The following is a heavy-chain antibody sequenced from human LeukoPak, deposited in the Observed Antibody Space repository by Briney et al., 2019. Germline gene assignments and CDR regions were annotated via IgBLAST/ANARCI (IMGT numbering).Heavy chain of an antibody. Sequence: GASVKVSCKASGGTFSSYAISWMRQAPGQGLEWMGRIIPIFGTANYAQKFQGRVTITTDESTSTAYMELSSLRSEDTAVYYCARARCDDPLYQPMCDYYYMDVWGKGTTVTVSS. CDR1: GGTFSSYA. D-gene: IGHD2-2*01. V-gene: IGHV1-69*05. J-gene: IGHJ6*03. CDR2: IIPIFGTA. CDR3: ARARCDDPLYQPMCDYYYMDV.